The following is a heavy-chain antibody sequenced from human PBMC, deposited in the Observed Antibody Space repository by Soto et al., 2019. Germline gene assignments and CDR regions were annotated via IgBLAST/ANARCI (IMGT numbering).Heavy chain of an antibody. Sequence: EVQLVESGGGLVKPGGSLTLSCAGSGFAFRSYNMNWVRQPPGKGLEWVASISSGGSNIYYADSVKGRFTISRDNAKDSLYLQMDSLRAEDSAVYYCASATVVAGTFDFWGQGTLLTVSS. J-gene: IGHJ4*02. CDR3: ASATVVAGTFDF. D-gene: IGHD2-15*01. CDR2: ISSGGSNI. V-gene: IGHV3-21*01. CDR1: GFAFRSYN.